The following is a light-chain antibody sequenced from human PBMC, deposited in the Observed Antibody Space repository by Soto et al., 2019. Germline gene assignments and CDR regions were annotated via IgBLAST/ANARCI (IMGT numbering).Light chain of an antibody. CDR3: SSYTSSYTWI. CDR2: GVT. CDR1: TNDVGGYNY. J-gene: IGLJ3*02. Sequence: QSALTQPASVSGSPGQSITISCSGTTNDVGGYNYVSWYQQHPGKAPKLLIYGVTDRPSGVPSRFSGSKSGNAASLTISGLQAEDEGDYYCSSYTSSYTWIFGGGTQLTVL. V-gene: IGLV2-14*03.